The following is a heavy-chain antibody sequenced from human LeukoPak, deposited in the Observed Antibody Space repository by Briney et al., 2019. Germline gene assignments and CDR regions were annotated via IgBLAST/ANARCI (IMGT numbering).Heavy chain of an antibody. CDR3: ARVGCTNINCLNWFDP. CDR1: GYTFNGYY. V-gene: IGHV1-2*02. Sequence: GASVKVSCKASGYTFNGYYMHWVRQAPGQGLEWLGWINPNSGGTNYEQKFQGRVTMTRDTSISTAYMELSRLRSDDTAVYYCARVGCTNINCLNWFDPWGQGTLAIVSS. J-gene: IGHJ5*02. D-gene: IGHD2-8*01. CDR2: INPNSGGT.